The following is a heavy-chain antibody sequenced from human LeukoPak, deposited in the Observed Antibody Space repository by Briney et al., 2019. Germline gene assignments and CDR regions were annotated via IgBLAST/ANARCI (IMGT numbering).Heavy chain of an antibody. V-gene: IGHV3-53*04. CDR1: GFTDSSNY. CDR3: ARERPYGLGTRGMDV. Sequence: GGSLRLSCAASGFTDSSNYMNWVRQAPGKGLEWVSVIYSGGGTYFADSVKGRFSISRHNSKNTLYLQMNSLRAEDTAIYYCARERPYGLGTRGMDVWGQGTTVTVSS. J-gene: IGHJ6*02. D-gene: IGHD3-10*01. CDR2: IYSGGGT.